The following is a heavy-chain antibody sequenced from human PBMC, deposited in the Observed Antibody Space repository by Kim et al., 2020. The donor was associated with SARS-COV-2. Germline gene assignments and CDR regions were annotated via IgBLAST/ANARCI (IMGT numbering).Heavy chain of an antibody. CDR1: GFTFSSYW. CDR3: ARDLLWFGEGYYYYYGMDV. CDR2: IKQDGSEK. D-gene: IGHD3-10*01. J-gene: IGHJ6*02. V-gene: IGHV3-7*01. Sequence: GGSLRLSCAASGFTFSSYWMSWVRQAPGKGLEWVANIKQDGSEKYYVDSVKGRFTISRDNAKNSLYLQMNSLRAEDTAVYYCARDLLWFGEGYYYYYGMDVWGQGTTVTVSS.